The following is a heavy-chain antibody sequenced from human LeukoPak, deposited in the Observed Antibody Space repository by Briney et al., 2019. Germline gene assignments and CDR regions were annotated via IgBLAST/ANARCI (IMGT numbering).Heavy chain of an antibody. CDR1: AFNFRSYA. Sequence: GGSLRLSCAASAFNFRSYAMSWVRQAPGKGLEWVSVISGSADTTYYADSVKGQFTISRDNSIHTLYLQMNSLRAEDTAVYYCSKLTGITVAGIAFDIWGQGTMVTVSS. V-gene: IGHV3-23*01. CDR2: ISGSADTT. CDR3: SKLTGITVAGIAFDI. D-gene: IGHD6-19*01. J-gene: IGHJ3*02.